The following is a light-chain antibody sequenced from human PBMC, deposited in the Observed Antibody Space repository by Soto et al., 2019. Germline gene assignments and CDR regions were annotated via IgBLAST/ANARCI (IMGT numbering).Light chain of an antibody. Sequence: DIQMTQSPSSLSASVGDRVTISCRASQTISSYLNWDQQKIGQAPKLLIYAASRLQSGVPSRFSGSGSVTDFTLTISSLQPEDFATYYCQQLNSYPLTFGGGTKV. CDR1: QTISSY. V-gene: IGKV1-39*01. CDR2: AAS. CDR3: QQLNSYPLT. J-gene: IGKJ4*01.